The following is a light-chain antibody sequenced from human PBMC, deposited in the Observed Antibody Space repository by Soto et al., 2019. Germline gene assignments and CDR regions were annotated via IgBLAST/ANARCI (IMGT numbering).Light chain of an antibody. CDR2: GAT. V-gene: IGKV3-20*01. J-gene: IGKJ1*01. CDR3: QYYGDSTT. Sequence: ELTQSPGSLSLSPGQTATLSCRASQSLGNNYLAWVQQRPGQVPRLLIYGATHWASGISERFGGSGSGSEFTLTISGLEPEDSAVYYCQYYGDSTTLGQGTKVDIK. CDR1: QSLGNNY.